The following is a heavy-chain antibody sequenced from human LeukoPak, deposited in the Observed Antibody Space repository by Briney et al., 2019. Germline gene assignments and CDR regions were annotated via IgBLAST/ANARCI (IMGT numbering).Heavy chain of an antibody. J-gene: IGHJ4*02. D-gene: IGHD3-22*01. V-gene: IGHV3-9*01. Sequence: GRSXRLSCAASGFIFNHYAMHWVRQTPGKGLEWVAGIAWDSENIGYADSVKGRFTISRDNSQNTLYLQMNSLRAEDSAVYYCAKDWAGSDRRYYFDYWGQGTLVTVSS. CDR3: AKDWAGSDRRYYFDY. CDR1: GFIFNHYA. CDR2: IAWDSENI.